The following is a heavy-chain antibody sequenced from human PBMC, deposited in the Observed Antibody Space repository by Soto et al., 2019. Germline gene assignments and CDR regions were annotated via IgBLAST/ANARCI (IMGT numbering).Heavy chain of an antibody. J-gene: IGHJ4*02. Sequence: EVQLLESGGELVQPGGSLRLSCAASGFAFSSYSLSWVRRAPGKGLEWVSGISGTGYSRYYIDSVKGRFTISRDNSKNTLYLQMNSLRVEDTAVYYCARSLGNHWSAYYSYYWGQGTLVTVSS. CDR1: GFAFSSYS. CDR3: ARSLGNHWSAYYSYY. V-gene: IGHV3-23*01. D-gene: IGHD1-1*01. CDR2: ISGTGYSR.